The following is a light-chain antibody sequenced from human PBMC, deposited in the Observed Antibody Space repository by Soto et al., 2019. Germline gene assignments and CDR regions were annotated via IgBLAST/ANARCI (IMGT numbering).Light chain of an antibody. V-gene: IGKV3-20*01. CDR3: QQYGSSPVT. Sequence: PGERATLSCRASQTVSSNNLAWYQQKRCQAPRLLIYGASSRAAAIPARFRGSGSGTDFTLIISSLEPEDFAVYYCQQYGSSPVTFGPGTAVDI. CDR1: QTVSSNN. J-gene: IGKJ3*01. CDR2: GAS.